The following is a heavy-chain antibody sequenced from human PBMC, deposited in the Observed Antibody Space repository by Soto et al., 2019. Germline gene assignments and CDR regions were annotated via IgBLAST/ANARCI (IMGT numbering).Heavy chain of an antibody. V-gene: IGHV1-2*02. CDR3: ARDGDSSSPFDI. CDR1: GYTFTGNY. J-gene: IGHJ3*02. CDR2: INPNSGGT. Sequence: QVQLVQSGAEVKKPGASVKVSCKASGYTFTGNYMHWVRQAPGQGLEWMGWINPNSGGTDYAQKFQGRVTVTKDTSVSTAYRELSRLKSDDTAVYYCARDGDSSSPFDIWGQGTMVTGAS. D-gene: IGHD6-6*01.